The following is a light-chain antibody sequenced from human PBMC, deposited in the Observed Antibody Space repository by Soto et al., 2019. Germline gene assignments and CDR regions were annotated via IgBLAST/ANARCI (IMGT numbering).Light chain of an antibody. CDR2: AAS. CDR1: QNINKY. J-gene: IGKJ2*01. CDR3: HQSFRTPQMHT. Sequence: DIEMTQSPSSLVASVGDRVTISCRASQNINKYLNWYQQRPGKAPKLLIYAASTLQTGVPSRFSGRGFGTDFTLTISSLQPEDFAVYFCHQSFRTPQMHTFVQGTNLQMK. V-gene: IGKV1-39*01.